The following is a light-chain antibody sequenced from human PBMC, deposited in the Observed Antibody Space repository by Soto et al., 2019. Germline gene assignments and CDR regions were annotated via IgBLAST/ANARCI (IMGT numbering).Light chain of an antibody. CDR3: RSYTSSSTVV. CDR1: SSDVGGYNY. CDR2: DVS. Sequence: QSVLTQPASVSGSPGQSITISCTGTSSDVGGYNYVSWYQQHPGKAPKLMIYDVSNQTSGVSNRFSGSNSGTTASLTISGLQAEDEADYYCRSYTSSSTVVFGGGTKLTVL. J-gene: IGLJ2*01. V-gene: IGLV2-14*01.